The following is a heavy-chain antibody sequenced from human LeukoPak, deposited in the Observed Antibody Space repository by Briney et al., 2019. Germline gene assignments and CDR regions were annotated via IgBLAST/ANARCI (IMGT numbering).Heavy chain of an antibody. J-gene: IGHJ4*02. CDR2: IYWNDEK. D-gene: IGHD3-10*01. CDR1: EFSLTTSGVG. Sequence: SGPTLVKPTQTLAXTCTFSEFSLTTSGVGVGWIRQPPGKALECLALIYWNDEKRYSPSLKSRLTITKDTAKNQVVLTMTNMDPVDTATYYCAHKSVRGVVFDYWGQGTLVTVSS. CDR3: AHKSVRGVVFDY. V-gene: IGHV2-5*01.